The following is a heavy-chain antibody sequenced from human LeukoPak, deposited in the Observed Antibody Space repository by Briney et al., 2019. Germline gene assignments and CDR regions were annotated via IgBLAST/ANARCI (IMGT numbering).Heavy chain of an antibody. D-gene: IGHD3-9*01. CDR2: IYTSGST. CDR3: ASTPDYDILTGYHHDAFDI. J-gene: IGHJ3*02. Sequence: PSETLSLTCTVSGGSISSYYWSWIRQPPGKGLEWIGYIYTSGSTNYNPSLKSRVTISVDTSKNQFSPKLSSVTAADTAVYYCASTPDYDILTGYHHDAFDIWGQGTMVTVSS. CDR1: GGSISSYY. V-gene: IGHV4-4*08.